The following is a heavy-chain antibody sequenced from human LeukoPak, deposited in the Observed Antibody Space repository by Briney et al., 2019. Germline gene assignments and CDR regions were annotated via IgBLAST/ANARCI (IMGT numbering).Heavy chain of an antibody. J-gene: IGHJ5*02. Sequence: GGSLRLSCAASGFTFSSYGMHWVRQAPGKGLEWAAIISYDGSKKYYGDSVKGRFTISRDNSKNTLYLQMNRLRAEDTAVYYCAKAYYGSGSPLDWFDPWGQGTLVTVSS. D-gene: IGHD3-10*01. V-gene: IGHV3-30*18. CDR2: ISYDGSKK. CDR1: GFTFSSYG. CDR3: AKAYYGSGSPLDWFDP.